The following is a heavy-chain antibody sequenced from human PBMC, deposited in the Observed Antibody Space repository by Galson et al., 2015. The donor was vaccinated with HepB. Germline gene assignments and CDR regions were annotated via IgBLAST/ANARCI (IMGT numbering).Heavy chain of an antibody. Sequence: SLRLSCAASGFTFSDYAMSWVRQAPGKGLEWVSSISSGGGSTNSADSVKGRFTISRDSSRNMVYLQMSSLRAEDTAIYYCAKDWVRVDIWGLGTMVTVSS. J-gene: IGHJ3*02. V-gene: IGHV3-23*01. CDR2: ISSGGGST. CDR3: AKDWVRVDI. CDR1: GFTFSDYA. D-gene: IGHD3-16*01.